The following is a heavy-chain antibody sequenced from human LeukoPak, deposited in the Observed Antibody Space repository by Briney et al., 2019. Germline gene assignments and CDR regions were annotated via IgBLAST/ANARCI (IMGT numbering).Heavy chain of an antibody. Sequence: SETLSLTCTVSNGPISSYYWSWIRQPPGKGLEWIGYIYYNGSTNYNPSLKSRVTISVDTSKNQFSLKLSSVTAADTAVYYCARGGEPRDYYYGMDVWGQGTTVTVSS. V-gene: IGHV4-59*01. J-gene: IGHJ6*02. D-gene: IGHD3-16*01. CDR1: NGPISSYY. CDR2: IYYNGST. CDR3: ARGGEPRDYYYGMDV.